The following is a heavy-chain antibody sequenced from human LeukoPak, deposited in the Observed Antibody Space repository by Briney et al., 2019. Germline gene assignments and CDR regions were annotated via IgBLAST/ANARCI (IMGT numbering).Heavy chain of an antibody. CDR3: ARVLWFGEWNWYFDL. CDR1: GGSISSYY. J-gene: IGHJ2*01. Sequence: SESLSLTRTVSGGSISSYYWSSICQPPGKGLEWIGGIYTSGSTNYTPSLKSPVTMSVDTSKNQFSLELSSVTAADTAVYYCARVLWFGEWNWYFDLWGRGTLVTVSS. D-gene: IGHD3-10*01. CDR2: IYTSGST. V-gene: IGHV4-4*07.